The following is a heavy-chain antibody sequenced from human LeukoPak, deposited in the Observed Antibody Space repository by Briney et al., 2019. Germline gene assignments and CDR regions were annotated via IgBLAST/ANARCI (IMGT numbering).Heavy chain of an antibody. Sequence: SETLSLTCVVSGYSIRNGDYWGWIRQCTGKGLEWIASMYNSVSIHYNPSLKSRVTILVDTSKNEFSLKMRSVTAADTAVYYCARNSSSGFFDYWGQGALATVSS. J-gene: IGHJ4*02. D-gene: IGHD6-6*01. CDR2: MYNSVSI. V-gene: IGHV4-38-2*01. CDR1: GYSIRNGDY. CDR3: ARNSSSGFFDY.